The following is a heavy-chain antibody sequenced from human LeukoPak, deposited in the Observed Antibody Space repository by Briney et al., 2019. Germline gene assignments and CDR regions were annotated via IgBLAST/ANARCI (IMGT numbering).Heavy chain of an antibody. Sequence: GGSLRLSCVVSGFTFSSYTMNWVRQAPGKGLEWFSSISSSSSYIYYADSVKGRFTISRDNAKNSLYLQMNSLRAEDTAVYYCARDRGYDYVWGSYRPDWFDPWGQGTLVTVSS. V-gene: IGHV3-21*01. CDR3: ARDRGYDYVWGSYRPDWFDP. D-gene: IGHD3-16*02. J-gene: IGHJ5*02. CDR1: GFTFSSYT. CDR2: ISSSSSYI.